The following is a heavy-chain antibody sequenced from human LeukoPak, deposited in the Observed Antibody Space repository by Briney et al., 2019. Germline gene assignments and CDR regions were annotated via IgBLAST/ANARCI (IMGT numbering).Heavy chain of an antibody. V-gene: IGHV1-2*02. Sequence: ASVTVSCKASGYTFTGYYVHWVRQAPGQGLEWMGWINPNNGGADSAQKFQGRVTMTRDTSSSTAYMELSRLTSDDTAMYYCARDTGIAVLSDYWGQGTLVTVSS. D-gene: IGHD6-19*01. J-gene: IGHJ4*02. CDR3: ARDTGIAVLSDY. CDR1: GYTFTGYY. CDR2: INPNNGGA.